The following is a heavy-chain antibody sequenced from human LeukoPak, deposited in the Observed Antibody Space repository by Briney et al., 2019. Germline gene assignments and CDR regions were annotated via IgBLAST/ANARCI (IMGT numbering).Heavy chain of an antibody. J-gene: IGHJ2*01. CDR2: ISSSGSTI. V-gene: IGHV3-11*04. CDR1: GFTFSDYY. D-gene: IGHD3-9*01. CDR3: AREIYYDIPQWYFDL. Sequence: GGSLRLSCAASGFTFSDYYMSWIRQAPGKGLEWVSYISSSGSTIYYADSVKGRFTISRDNAKNSLYLQMNSLRAEDTAVYYCAREIYYDIPQWYFDLWGRGTLVTVSS.